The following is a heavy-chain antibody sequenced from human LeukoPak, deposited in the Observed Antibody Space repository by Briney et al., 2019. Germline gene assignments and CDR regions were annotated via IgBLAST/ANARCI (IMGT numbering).Heavy chain of an antibody. CDR3: ARYHGGYFAY. V-gene: IGHV3-7*01. Sequence: TGGSLRLSCAASGFTFSVFWMSWVRQAPGKGLEWVAKIKQDGREKYYVDSVKGRFTISRDNDNNSMYLQINSLRAEDTAVYYCARYHGGYFAYWGQGTLVTVSS. CDR1: GFTFSVFW. D-gene: IGHD2-15*01. J-gene: IGHJ4*02. CDR2: IKQDGREK.